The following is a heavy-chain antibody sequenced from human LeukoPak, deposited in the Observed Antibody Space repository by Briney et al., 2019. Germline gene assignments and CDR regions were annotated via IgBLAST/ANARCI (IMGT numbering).Heavy chain of an antibody. CDR1: GGSISSGSYY. Sequence: PSETLSLTCTVSGGSISSGSYYWSWIRQPAGKGLEWIGRIYTSGSTNYNPSLKSRVTISVDTSKNQFSLKLSSVTAADTAVYYCARRTYSENYWKHFDSWGQGTLVTVSS. V-gene: IGHV4-61*02. J-gene: IGHJ4*02. CDR2: IYTSGST. CDR3: ARRTYSENYWKHFDS. D-gene: IGHD1-26*01.